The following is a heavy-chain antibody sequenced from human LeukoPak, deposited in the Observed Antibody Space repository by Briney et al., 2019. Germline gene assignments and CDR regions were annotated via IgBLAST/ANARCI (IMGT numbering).Heavy chain of an antibody. Sequence: SETLSLTCTVSGGSISSGDYSWSWIRQPPGKGLEWIGYIYYSGCTYYNPSLKSRVTISVDTSKNQFSLKLSSVTAADTAVYYCARGLGYVDTARASAFFDYWGQGTLVTVSS. J-gene: IGHJ4*02. CDR1: GGSISSGDYS. CDR2: IYYSGCT. CDR3: ARGLGYVDTARASAFFDY. V-gene: IGHV4-30-4*01. D-gene: IGHD5-18*01.